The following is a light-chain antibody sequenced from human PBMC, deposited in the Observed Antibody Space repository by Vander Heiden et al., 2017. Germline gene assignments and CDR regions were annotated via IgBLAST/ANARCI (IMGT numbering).Light chain of an antibody. J-gene: IGLJ1*01. V-gene: IGLV1-36*01. CDR1: SSNIGNNA. CDR3: AAWDDSLNGYV. CDR2: YDD. Sequence: QSVLPQPPSVSDAPRQRVTISCSGSSSNIGNNAVNWYQQLPGKAPKLLIYYDDLLHSGVADRFSGSKSGSSASLAISGLQSEDEADYYCAAWDDSLNGYVFGTGTKVTVL.